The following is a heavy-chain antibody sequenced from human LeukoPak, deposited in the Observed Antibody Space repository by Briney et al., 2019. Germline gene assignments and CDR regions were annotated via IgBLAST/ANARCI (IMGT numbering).Heavy chain of an antibody. Sequence: PSETLSLTCTVSGGSISSYYWSWIRQPAGKGLEWIGRIYTSGSTNYNPSLKSRVTMSVDTSKNQFSLKLSSVTAADTAVYYCARDSGHGMGDITMVHFGYWGQGTLVTVSS. CDR3: ARDSGHGMGDITMVHFGY. D-gene: IGHD3-10*01. CDR2: IYTSGST. J-gene: IGHJ4*02. V-gene: IGHV4-4*07. CDR1: GGSISSYY.